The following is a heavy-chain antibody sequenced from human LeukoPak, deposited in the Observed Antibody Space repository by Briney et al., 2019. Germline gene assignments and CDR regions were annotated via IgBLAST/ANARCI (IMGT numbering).Heavy chain of an antibody. Sequence: ETLSLTCTVSGGSVTDYYWSWIRQSPGKGLEWIGYIYYTGTSYNPSLKSRVTISADTSKNQFSLKLSSVTVADTAVYYCAREVDYDILTGYSYFDYWGQGTLVTVSS. CDR3: AREVDYDILTGYSYFDY. CDR2: IYYTGT. J-gene: IGHJ4*02. CDR1: GGSVTDYY. V-gene: IGHV4-59*02. D-gene: IGHD3-9*01.